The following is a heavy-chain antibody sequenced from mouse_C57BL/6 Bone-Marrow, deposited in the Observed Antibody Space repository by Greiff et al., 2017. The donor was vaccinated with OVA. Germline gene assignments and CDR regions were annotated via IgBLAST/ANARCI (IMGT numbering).Heavy chain of an antibody. V-gene: IGHV2-2*01. J-gene: IGHJ3*01. D-gene: IGHD2-4*01. CDR2: IWSGGST. CDR1: GFSLTSDG. CDR3: ARIYYDYDGGFAY. Sequence: VKLVESGPGLVQPSQSLSITCTVSGFSLTSDGVHWVRQSPGKGLEWLGVIWSGGSTDYNAAFISRLSISKDNSKSQVFFKMNSLQADDTAIYYCARIYYDYDGGFAYWGQGTLVTVSA.